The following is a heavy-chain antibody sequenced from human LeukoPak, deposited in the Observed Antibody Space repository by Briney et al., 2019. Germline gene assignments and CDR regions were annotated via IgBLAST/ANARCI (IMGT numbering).Heavy chain of an antibody. V-gene: IGHV3-7*01. D-gene: IGHD3-22*01. J-gene: IGHJ4*02. Sequence: PGGSLRLSCAASGFTFSRYWMNWVRQAPGKGLEWVANIKQDGSAKYYVDSVKGRFTISRDNAKNSLYLEMNSLRVEDTAVYYCARDADDSRCFDHWGQGTLVTVSS. CDR1: GFTFSRYW. CDR3: ARDADDSRCFDH. CDR2: IKQDGSAK.